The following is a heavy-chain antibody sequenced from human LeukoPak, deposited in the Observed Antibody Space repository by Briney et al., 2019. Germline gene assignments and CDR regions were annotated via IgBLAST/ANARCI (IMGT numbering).Heavy chain of an antibody. CDR2: INPSAGNT. CDR3: ARERPSKCYFDY. Sequence: ASVKVSCKAFGYTFINYYVHWVRQAPGQGPEYMGIINPSAGNTNYAQKFQGRITMTRDTSTTTVYMELSSLVSEDTAVYYCARERPSKCYFDYWGQGTLVTVSS. J-gene: IGHJ4*02. CDR1: GYTFINYY. V-gene: IGHV1-46*01.